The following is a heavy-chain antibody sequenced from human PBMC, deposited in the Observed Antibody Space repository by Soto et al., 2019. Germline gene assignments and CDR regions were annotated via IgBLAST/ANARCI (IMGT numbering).Heavy chain of an antibody. CDR1: GASISPYY. J-gene: IGHJ4*02. Sequence: SETLSLTCTVSGASISPYYWSWIRQPPGKGLEWLGYMYNSGSTYYNPSLKSRVTISVDTSNNQFSLNLRSVTAADTAVYHCARNACTSNSCHPYFDHWGQGMLVTVSS. CDR3: ARNACTSNSCHPYFDH. CDR2: MYNSGST. D-gene: IGHD2-2*01. V-gene: IGHV4-59*12.